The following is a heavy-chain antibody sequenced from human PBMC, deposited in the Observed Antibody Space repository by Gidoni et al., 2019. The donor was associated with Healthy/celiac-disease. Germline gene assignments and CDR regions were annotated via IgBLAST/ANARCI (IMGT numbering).Heavy chain of an antibody. D-gene: IGHD1-26*01. J-gene: IGHJ3*02. V-gene: IGHV3-30*18. CDR3: AKVGATGLGAFDI. CDR2: ISYDGSNK. Sequence: PGKGLEWVAVISYDGSNKYYADSVKGRFTISRDNSKNTLYLQMNSLRAEDTAVYYCAKVGATGLGAFDIWGQGTMVTVSS.